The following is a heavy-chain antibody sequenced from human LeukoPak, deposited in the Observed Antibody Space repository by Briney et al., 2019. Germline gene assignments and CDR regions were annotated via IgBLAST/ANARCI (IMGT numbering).Heavy chain of an antibody. CDR3: AKATTPRRAAADY. D-gene: IGHD6-13*01. CDR1: GFTFSSYG. J-gene: IGHJ4*02. V-gene: IGHV3-30*02. Sequence: PGGSLRLSCAASGFTFSSYGMHWVRQAPGKGLEWVAFIRYDGSNKYYADSVKGRFTISRDNSKNTLYLQMNSLRAEDTAVYYCAKATTPRRAAADYWGQGTLVTVSS. CDR2: IRYDGSNK.